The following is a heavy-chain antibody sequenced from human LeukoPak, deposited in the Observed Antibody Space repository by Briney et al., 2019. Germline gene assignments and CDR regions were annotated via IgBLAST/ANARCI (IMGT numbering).Heavy chain of an antibody. J-gene: IGHJ4*02. CDR2: INPISGGT. CDR1: GYTFTGYY. Sequence: ASVKVSCKASGYTFTGYYMHWVRQAPGQGLEWMGWINPISGGTNYAHKFQGRVTMTRDTSISTAYMELSRLRSEDTAVYYCARDDREMTTISLGLDYWGQGVLVTVSS. CDR3: ARDDREMTTISLGLDY. V-gene: IGHV1-2*02. D-gene: IGHD5-24*01.